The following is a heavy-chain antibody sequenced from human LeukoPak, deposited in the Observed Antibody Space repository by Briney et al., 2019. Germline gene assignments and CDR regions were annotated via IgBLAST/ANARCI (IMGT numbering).Heavy chain of an antibody. CDR3: AIFSPYDILTGPSGGGAFDI. CDR2: IYHSGST. D-gene: IGHD3-9*01. CDR1: GYSISSGYY. J-gene: IGHJ3*02. V-gene: IGHV4-38-2*02. Sequence: SETLSLTCTVSGYSISSGYYWGWVRQPPGKGLEWIGSIYHSGSTYYNPSLKSRVTISVDTSKNQFSLKLSSVTAADTAVYYCAIFSPYDILTGPSGGGAFDIWGQGTMVTVSS.